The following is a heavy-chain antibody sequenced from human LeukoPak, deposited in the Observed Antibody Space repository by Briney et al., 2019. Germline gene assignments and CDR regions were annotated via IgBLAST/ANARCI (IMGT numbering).Heavy chain of an antibody. CDR2: IWYDGSNK. D-gene: IGHD7-27*01. V-gene: IGHV3-30*02. Sequence: GGSLRLSCATSGFTFNNYDMHWVRQAPGKGLDWVAFIWYDGSNKYHTDSVKGRSTISRDTSKNTVYLQMNSLRVEDTAMYYCARGDWGMYYFDYWGQGTLVTVSS. CDR1: GFTFNNYD. J-gene: IGHJ4*02. CDR3: ARGDWGMYYFDY.